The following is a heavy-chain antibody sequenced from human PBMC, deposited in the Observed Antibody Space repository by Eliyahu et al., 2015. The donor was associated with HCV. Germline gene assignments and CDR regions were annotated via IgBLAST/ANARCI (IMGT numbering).Heavy chain of an antibody. J-gene: IGHJ4*02. V-gene: IGHV4-34*01. Sequence: QVQLQQWGAGLLKPSETLSXTCAVYGXSFSGYXXXWIRQPPGKGLEWIGEIXHSGSTNYNPSLKSRVTISVDTSKNQFSLKLSSVTAADTAVYYCARGGGDYYGSGSYYISFFDYWGQGTLVTVSS. CDR2: IXHSGST. D-gene: IGHD3-10*01. CDR1: GXSFSGYX. CDR3: ARGGGDYYGSGSYYISFFDY.